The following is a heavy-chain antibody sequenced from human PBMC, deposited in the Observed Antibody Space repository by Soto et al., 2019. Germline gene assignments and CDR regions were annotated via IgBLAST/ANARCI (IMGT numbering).Heavy chain of an antibody. Sequence: GGSLRLSCAASGFTFSSYGMHWVRQAPGKGLEWVAVISYDGSNKYYADSVKGRFTISRDNSKNTLYLQMNSLSAEDTAVYYCAKDYGDYGYAFDIWGQGTMVTVSS. V-gene: IGHV3-30*18. CDR1: GFTFSSYG. CDR2: ISYDGSNK. J-gene: IGHJ3*02. D-gene: IGHD4-17*01. CDR3: AKDYGDYGYAFDI.